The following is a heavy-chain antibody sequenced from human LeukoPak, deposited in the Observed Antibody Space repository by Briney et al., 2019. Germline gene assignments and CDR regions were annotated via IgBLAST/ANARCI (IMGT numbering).Heavy chain of an antibody. CDR2: IYYTGNT. CDR3: ARDRLQLQS. J-gene: IGHJ5*02. Sequence: SETLSLTCTVSGGSISSYYWNWIRQPPGKGLEWIGYIYYTGNTNYNPSLKSRVTISVDTSKNQFTLKLSSVTAADTAVYYCARDRLQLQSWGQGTLVTVSS. D-gene: IGHD1-1*01. V-gene: IGHV4-59*01. CDR1: GGSISSYY.